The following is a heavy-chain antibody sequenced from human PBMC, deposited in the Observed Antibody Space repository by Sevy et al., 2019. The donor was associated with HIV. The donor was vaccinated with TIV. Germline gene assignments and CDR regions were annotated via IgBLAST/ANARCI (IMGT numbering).Heavy chain of an antibody. V-gene: IGHV5-51*01. D-gene: IGHD6-13*01. Sequence: GESLKISCKGSGYSFTSYWIGWVRQMPGKGLEWMGIIYPGDSDNRYSPSFQGQVTISADKSITTAFLQWTSLKASDTAIYYCARHDAQGNAFDIWGQGTMVIVSS. CDR1: GYSFTSYW. CDR3: ARHDAQGNAFDI. CDR2: IYPGDSDN. J-gene: IGHJ3*02.